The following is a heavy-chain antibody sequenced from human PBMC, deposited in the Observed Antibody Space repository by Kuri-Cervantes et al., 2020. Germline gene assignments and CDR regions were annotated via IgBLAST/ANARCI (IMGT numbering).Heavy chain of an antibody. CDR1: GYTFTSYD. CDR2: MNPNSGNT. Sequence: ASVKVSCKASGYTFTSYDINWVRQATGQGLEWMGWMNPNSGNTGYAQKFQGRVTMTRNTSISTAYMELSSLRSEDTAVYYCARRVEWRLGSWLDYWGQGTLVTVSS. V-gene: IGHV1-8*01. CDR3: ARRVEWRLGSWLDY. D-gene: IGHD3-3*01. J-gene: IGHJ4*02.